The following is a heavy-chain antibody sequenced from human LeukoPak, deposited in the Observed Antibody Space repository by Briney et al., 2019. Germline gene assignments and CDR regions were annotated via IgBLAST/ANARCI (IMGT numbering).Heavy chain of an antibody. V-gene: IGHV3-48*03. D-gene: IGHD3-10*01. Sequence: GGSLRLSCAASGFTLSSYEMNWVRQTPGKGLEWVSYISGSGGTIYYTASVEGRFTISRENAKNSLYLQMNSLRAGDTAVYYCARGVGATDGYYYMDVWGKGTTVTISS. CDR1: GFTLSSYE. CDR2: ISGSGGTI. CDR3: ARGVGATDGYYYMDV. J-gene: IGHJ6*03.